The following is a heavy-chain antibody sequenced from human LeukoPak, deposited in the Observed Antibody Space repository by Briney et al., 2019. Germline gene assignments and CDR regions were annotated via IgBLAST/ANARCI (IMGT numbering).Heavy chain of an antibody. J-gene: IGHJ4*02. V-gene: IGHV3-48*01. CDR1: RFTFTSYS. CDR2: IRSSSSPI. CDR3: ASDPESHGDYEFDQ. D-gene: IGHD4-17*01. Sequence: GGSLRLSCQASRFTFTSYSMNWVRQAPGKGLEWVSYIRSSSSPIYYADSVRGRFTISRDNARNSLYLQMSNLRAEDTAVYYCASDPESHGDYEFDQWGQGTLVTVSS.